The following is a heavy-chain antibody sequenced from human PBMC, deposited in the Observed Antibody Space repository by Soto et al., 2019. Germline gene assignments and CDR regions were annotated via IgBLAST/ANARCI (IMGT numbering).Heavy chain of an antibody. CDR1: GGSISSGDYY. D-gene: IGHD3-22*01. CDR2: IYYSGST. Sequence: KTSETLSLTCTVSGGSISSGDYYWSWIRQPPGKGLEWIGYIYYSGSTYYNPSLKSRVTISVDTSKNQFSLKLSSVTAADTAVYYCATRDYYDSSGYYYFDYWGQGTLVTVPS. CDR3: ATRDYYDSSGYYYFDY. J-gene: IGHJ4*02. V-gene: IGHV4-30-4*01.